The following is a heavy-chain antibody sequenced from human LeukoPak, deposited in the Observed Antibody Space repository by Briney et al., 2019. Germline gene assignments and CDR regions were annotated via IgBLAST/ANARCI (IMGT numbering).Heavy chain of an antibody. CDR3: ARHTYSGYDLAY. D-gene: IGHD5-12*01. J-gene: IGHJ4*02. CDR2: ISYSGST. Sequence: PSETLSLTCTVSGGSIRSSPHYWGWIRQPPGKGLEWIGSISYSGSTYYNPSLKSRVTISVDTSKNQFSLKLTSVTAADTPVYYCARHTYSGYDLAYWGQGTLVTVSS. V-gene: IGHV4-39*01. CDR1: GGSIRSSPHY.